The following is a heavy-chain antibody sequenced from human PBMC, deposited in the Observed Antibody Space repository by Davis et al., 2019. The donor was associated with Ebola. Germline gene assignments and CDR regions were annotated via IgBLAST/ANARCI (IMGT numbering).Heavy chain of an antibody. CDR3: ARPTAAAGTGWFDP. Sequence: ASVKVSCKASGYTFNNYGVSWVRQAPGQGLEWMGWISAYNGDTNSAPRLQGRVTMTTDTSTSTAYMELRSLRSDDTAVYYCARPTAAAGTGWFDPWGQGTLVTVSS. D-gene: IGHD6-13*01. J-gene: IGHJ5*02. CDR1: GYTFNNYG. CDR2: ISAYNGDT. V-gene: IGHV1-18*01.